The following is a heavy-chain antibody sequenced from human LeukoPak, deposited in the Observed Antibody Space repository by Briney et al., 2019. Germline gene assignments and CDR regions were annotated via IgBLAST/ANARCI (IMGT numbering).Heavy chain of an antibody. CDR3: AKTYYYSSGSY. CDR1: GFTFSSYS. J-gene: IGHJ4*02. D-gene: IGHD3-10*01. CDR2: ISSSSSTI. Sequence: GRSLRLSCAASGFTFSSYSMNWVRQAPGKGLEWVSYISSSSSTIYYADSVKGRFTISRDNAKNSLYLQMNSLRAEDTAVYYCAKTYYYSSGSYWGQGTLVTVSS. V-gene: IGHV3-48*04.